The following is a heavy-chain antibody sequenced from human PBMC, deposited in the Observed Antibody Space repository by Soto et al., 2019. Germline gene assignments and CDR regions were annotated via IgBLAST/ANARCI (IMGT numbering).Heavy chain of an antibody. Sequence: ASVKVSCKTSGYTFTSYGVTWVRQAPGQGLEWMAWISVHSGKTKFAESLRGRVTLTTDTSTSTAYMELRSLRSDDTAVYYCARDDFGVALFSYHGMDVWGQGTTVTVSS. CDR2: ISVHSGKT. V-gene: IGHV1-18*01. J-gene: IGHJ6*02. CDR1: GYTFTSYG. D-gene: IGHD3-3*01. CDR3: ARDDFGVALFSYHGMDV.